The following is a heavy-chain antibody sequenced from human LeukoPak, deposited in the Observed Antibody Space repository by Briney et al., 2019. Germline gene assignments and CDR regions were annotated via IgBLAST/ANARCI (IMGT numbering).Heavy chain of an antibody. CDR3: AREGDGSTIYYYYGMDV. Sequence: GASVKVSCKASGGTFSSYAISWVRQAPGQGLEWMGGIIPIFGTANYAQRFQGRVTITADESTSTAYMELSSLRSEDTAVYYCAREGDGSTIYYYYGMDVWGQGTTVTVSS. J-gene: IGHJ6*02. CDR2: IIPIFGTA. V-gene: IGHV1-69*13. CDR1: GGTFSSYA. D-gene: IGHD5-24*01.